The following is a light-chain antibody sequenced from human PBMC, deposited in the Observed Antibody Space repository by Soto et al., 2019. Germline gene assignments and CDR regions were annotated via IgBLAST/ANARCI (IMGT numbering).Light chain of an antibody. CDR1: QRIRTY. J-gene: IGKJ4*01. CDR2: NAS. Sequence: EIVLTQSPATLSLFPGERATLSCRASQRIRTYLAWYQQKPGQAPRLLISNASNRATGIPARFSGSGSGTDFSLTISSLEAEDFAVYYCHQRSNCPRTFGGGTKVEIK. CDR3: HQRSNCPRT. V-gene: IGKV3-11*01.